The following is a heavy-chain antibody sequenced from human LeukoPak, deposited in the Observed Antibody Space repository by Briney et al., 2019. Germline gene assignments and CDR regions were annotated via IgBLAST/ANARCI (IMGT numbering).Heavy chain of an antibody. D-gene: IGHD3-10*01. J-gene: IGHJ3*02. Sequence: APVKVSCKVSGYILTELSMHWVRQAPGKGLEWMGGFDPEDGETIYAQKFQGRVTMTEDTSTDTAYMELSSLRSEDTAVYYCATGNYYGSGREAFDIWGQGTMVTVSS. CDR2: FDPEDGET. V-gene: IGHV1-24*01. CDR1: GYILTELS. CDR3: ATGNYYGSGREAFDI.